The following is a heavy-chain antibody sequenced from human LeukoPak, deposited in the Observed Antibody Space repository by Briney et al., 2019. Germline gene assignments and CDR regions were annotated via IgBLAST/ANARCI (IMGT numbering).Heavy chain of an antibody. D-gene: IGHD3-22*01. CDR1: GFTFNDYG. CDR3: ARNYYDSSVASDY. CDR2: INWNGGYT. J-gene: IGHJ4*02. Sequence: PGGSLRLSCAASGFTFNDYGMSWVRQDPGKGLEWVSGINWNGGYTAYADSVKGRFTISRDNAKNSLYLQMNSLTAGDTALYYCARNYYDSSVASDYWGQGTLVTVSS. V-gene: IGHV3-20*04.